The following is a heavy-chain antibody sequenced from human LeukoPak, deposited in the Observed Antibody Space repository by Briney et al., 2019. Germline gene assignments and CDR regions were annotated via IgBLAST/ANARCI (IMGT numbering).Heavy chain of an antibody. CDR2: INWNGHST. Sequence: PGGSLRLSCAASGFTFSSYAMSWDRQVPGKGLEWVSGINWNGHSTGYADSVKGRFTISRDNAKNSLYLQMNSLRAEDTALYYCARKSGGSDYWGQGTLVTVSS. V-gene: IGHV3-20*04. D-gene: IGHD1-26*01. CDR3: ARKSGGSDY. J-gene: IGHJ4*02. CDR1: GFTFSSYA.